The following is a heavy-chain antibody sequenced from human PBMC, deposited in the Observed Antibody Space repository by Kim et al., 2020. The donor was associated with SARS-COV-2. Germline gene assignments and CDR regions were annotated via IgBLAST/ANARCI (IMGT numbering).Heavy chain of an antibody. Sequence: YADAVNGRFTISRDNSKNAVSVHMNSLRVEDAVIYYCAREFVGSEGQFNSWGQGTPVTVSS. D-gene: IGHD3-10*01. J-gene: IGHJ4*02. V-gene: IGHV3-23*01. CDR3: AREFVGSEGQFNS.